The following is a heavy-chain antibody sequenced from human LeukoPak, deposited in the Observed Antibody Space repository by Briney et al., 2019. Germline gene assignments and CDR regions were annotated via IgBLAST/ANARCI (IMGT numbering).Heavy chain of an antibody. CDR2: ISSGSASI. V-gene: IGHV3-23*01. J-gene: IGHJ4*02. CDR3: AKRGVVIRVILVGFHKEAYYFDS. D-gene: IGHD3-22*01. Sequence: GGSLRLSCASSGLTFSTYAMTWVGQAPGKGLEWVSSISSGSASIYYAASVKGGFTISRDNPKNTLYLQMNSLRAEDTAVYFCAKRGVVIRVILVGFHKEAYYFDSWGQGALVTVSS. CDR1: GLTFSTYA.